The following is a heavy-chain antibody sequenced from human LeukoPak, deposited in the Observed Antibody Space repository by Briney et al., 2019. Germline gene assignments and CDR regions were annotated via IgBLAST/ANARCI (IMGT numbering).Heavy chain of an antibody. D-gene: IGHD4-17*01. Sequence: SETLSLTCTVSGGSIGSYYWSWIRQPAGKGLEWIGRIYTSGSNYNPSLKSRVTISVDKSKNQFSLKLNSVTAADTAVYYCARDPKGYGEADYWGQGNLVTVSS. CDR2: IYTSGS. V-gene: IGHV4-4*07. J-gene: IGHJ4*02. CDR1: GGSIGSYY. CDR3: ARDPKGYGEADY.